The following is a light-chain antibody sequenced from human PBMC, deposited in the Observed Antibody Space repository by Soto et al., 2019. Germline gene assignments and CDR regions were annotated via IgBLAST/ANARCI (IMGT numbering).Light chain of an antibody. Sequence: EIVMTQSPATLSVSPGERATLSCRASQSVSSNLAWYQQKPGQAPRLLIYGASTRATGLPARFSGSGSGTEFTITISILQSEDFADYYCQQYNNWWTFGQGTKVEIK. J-gene: IGKJ1*01. V-gene: IGKV3-15*01. CDR1: QSVSSN. CDR2: GAS. CDR3: QQYNNWWT.